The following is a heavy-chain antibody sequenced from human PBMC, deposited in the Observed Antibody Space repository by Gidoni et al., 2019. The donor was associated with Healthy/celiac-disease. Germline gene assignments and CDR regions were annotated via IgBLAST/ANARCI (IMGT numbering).Heavy chain of an antibody. V-gene: IGHV3-21*01. D-gene: IGHD6-6*01. CDR3: ARVPIAARRPYYYYYMDV. CDR1: GFTFSSYS. J-gene: IGHJ6*03. Sequence: EVQLVESGGGLVKPGGSLRLSCAASGFTFSSYSMNWVRQAPGKGLEWVSSISSSSSYIYYADSVKGRFTISRDNAKNSLYLQMNSLRAEDTAVYYCARVPIAARRPYYYYYMDVWGKGTTVTVSS. CDR2: ISSSSSYI.